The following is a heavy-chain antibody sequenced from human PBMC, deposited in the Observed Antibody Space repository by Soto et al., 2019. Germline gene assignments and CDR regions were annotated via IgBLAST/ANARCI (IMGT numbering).Heavy chain of an antibody. D-gene: IGHD3-10*01. CDR1: GGSISSSSYY. V-gene: IGHV4-39*01. CDR2: IYYSGST. CDR3: ARLDEESGSGNWFDP. Sequence: SETLSLTCAVSGGSISSSSYYWGWIRQPPGKGLEWIGSIYYSGSTYYNPSLKSRVTISVDTSKNQFSLKLSSVTAADTAVYYCARLDEESGSGNWFDPWGQGTLVTVS. J-gene: IGHJ5*02.